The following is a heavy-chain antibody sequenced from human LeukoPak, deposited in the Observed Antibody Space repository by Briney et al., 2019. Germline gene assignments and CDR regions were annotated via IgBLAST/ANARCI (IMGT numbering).Heavy chain of an antibody. V-gene: IGHV4-61*02. D-gene: IGHD3-3*01. J-gene: IGHJ6*02. CDR3: ARDQDDFGAYYYYGMDV. CDR2: IYTSGST. Sequence: PSQTLSLTCTVSGGSISSGSYYWSRIRQPAGKELKWIGRIYTSGSTNYNPSLKSRVTISVDTSKNQFSLKLSSVTAADTAVYYCARDQDDFGAYYYYGMDVWGQGTTVTVSS. CDR1: GGSISSGSYY.